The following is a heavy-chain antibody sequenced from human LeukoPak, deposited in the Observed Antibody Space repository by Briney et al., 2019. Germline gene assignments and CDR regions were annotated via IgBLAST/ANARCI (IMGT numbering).Heavy chain of an antibody. CDR2: ISGSSSDT. CDR3: ARVNPISSGFYVY. V-gene: IGHV3-11*06. CDR1: GFTFSDYY. D-gene: IGHD3-22*01. Sequence: PGGSLRLSCAASGFTFSDYYMTWIRRAPGKGLEWVSYISGSSSDTNYADSVKGRFTISRDNAKNSLYLQMNSLRAEDTAGYYCARVNPISSGFYVYWGQGTLVTVSS. J-gene: IGHJ4*02.